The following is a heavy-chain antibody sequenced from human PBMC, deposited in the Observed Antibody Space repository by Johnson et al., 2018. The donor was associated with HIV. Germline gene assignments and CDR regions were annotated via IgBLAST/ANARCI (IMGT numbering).Heavy chain of an antibody. CDR3: ARVGPRSRDAFDI. J-gene: IGHJ3*02. Sequence: VQLVESGGGLVQPGGSLRLSCAASGFTFSNYAMHWVRQAPGKGLEYVSAISSNGGSTYYANSVKGRFTISRDNSKNTLYLQMGSLRAEAMSVYYCARVGPRSRDAFDIWGQGTMVTVSS. D-gene: IGHD1-26*01. V-gene: IGHV3-64*01. CDR2: ISSNGGST. CDR1: GFTFSNYA.